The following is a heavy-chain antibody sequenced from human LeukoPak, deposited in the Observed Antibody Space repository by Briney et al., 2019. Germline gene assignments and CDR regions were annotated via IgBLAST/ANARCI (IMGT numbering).Heavy chain of an antibody. V-gene: IGHV4-4*07. CDR1: GGSISSYH. J-gene: IGHJ6*03. CDR2: IYTSGST. CDR3: ARVTNYYYYMDV. Sequence: SETLSLTCTVSGGSISSYHWSWIRQTAGKGLEWIGRIYTSGSTNYNPSLKSRVTMSVDTSKNQFSLKLSSVTAADTAVYYCARVTNYYYYMDVWGKGTTVTVSS.